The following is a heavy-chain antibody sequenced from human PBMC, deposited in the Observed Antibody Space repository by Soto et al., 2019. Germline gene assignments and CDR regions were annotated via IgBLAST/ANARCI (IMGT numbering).Heavy chain of an antibody. CDR2: IYPGDSDT. CDR1: GYSFTKYW. D-gene: IGHD3-16*01. J-gene: IGHJ6*04. Sequence: RGESLKISCKVSGYSFTKYWIDWVLQMPGKGLEWMGIIYPGDSDTRYSPSFQGQVTISADKSISTAYLQWSSLKASDTAIYYGARYGGGMDVWGEGTTVTVSS. V-gene: IGHV5-51*01. CDR3: ARYGGGMDV.